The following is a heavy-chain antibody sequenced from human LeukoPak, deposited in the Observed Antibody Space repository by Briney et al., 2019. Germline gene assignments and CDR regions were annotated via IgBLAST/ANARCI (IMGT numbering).Heavy chain of an antibody. J-gene: IGHJ4*02. Sequence: SETLSLTCTVSGGSISSYYWSWIRQPPGKGLEWIGYIYYSGSTNYNPSLKSRVTISVDTSKNQFSLKLSSVTAADTAVYYCARDGGSYAPGFDYWGQGTLVTVSS. CDR1: GGSISSYY. CDR3: ARDGGSYAPGFDY. D-gene: IGHD1-26*01. CDR2: IYYSGST. V-gene: IGHV4-59*12.